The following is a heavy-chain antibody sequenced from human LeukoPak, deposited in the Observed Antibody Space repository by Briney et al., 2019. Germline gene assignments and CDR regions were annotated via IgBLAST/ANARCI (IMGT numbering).Heavy chain of an antibody. D-gene: IGHD2-2*01. CDR3: AKDLVLGSSTSCYFQH. CDR1: GFTVSSNY. V-gene: IGHV3-53*01. J-gene: IGHJ1*01. CDR2: IYSGGST. Sequence: GGSLRLSCAASGFTVSSNYMSWVRQAPGKGLEWVSVIYSGGSTYYADSVKGRFTISRDNSKNTLYLQMNSLRAEDTAVYYCAKDLVLGSSTSCYFQHWGQGTLVTVSS.